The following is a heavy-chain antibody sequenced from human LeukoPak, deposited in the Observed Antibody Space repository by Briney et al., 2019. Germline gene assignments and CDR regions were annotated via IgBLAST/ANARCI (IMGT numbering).Heavy chain of an antibody. V-gene: IGHV4-39*07. Sequence: SETLSLTCTVSGGSISSSSYYWGWIRQPPGKGLEWIGSIYYSGSTYYNLSLKSRVTISVDTSKNQFSLKLSSVTAADTAVYYCSRTTDYYDSSGYYTGSHYFDDWGQGTLVTVYS. D-gene: IGHD3-22*01. CDR3: SRTTDYYDSSGYYTGSHYFDD. J-gene: IGHJ4*02. CDR1: GGSISSSSYY. CDR2: IYYSGST.